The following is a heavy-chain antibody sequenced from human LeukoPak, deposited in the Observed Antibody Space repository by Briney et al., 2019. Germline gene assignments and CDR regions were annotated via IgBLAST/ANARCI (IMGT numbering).Heavy chain of an antibody. CDR2: IIPILGIA. CDR1: GGTFSSYA. V-gene: IGHV1-69*04. J-gene: IGHJ6*03. D-gene: IGHD3-16*01. Sequence: ASVKVSCKASGGTFSSYAISWVRQAPGQGLEWMGRIIPILGIANYAQKFQGRVTITADKSTSTAYMELSSLRSEDTAVYYCAREQRGGVTGSLGGLFASYYTYYYMDVWGRGTTVTVSS. CDR3: AREQRGGVTGSLGGLFASYYTYYYMDV.